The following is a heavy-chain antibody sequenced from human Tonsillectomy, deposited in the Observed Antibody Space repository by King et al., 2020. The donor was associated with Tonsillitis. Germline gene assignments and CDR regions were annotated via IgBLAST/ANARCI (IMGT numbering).Heavy chain of an antibody. CDR2: STKKGNNYVT. J-gene: IGHJ3*02. Sequence: QLVQSGGGLVQPGGSLKLSCAASGFIFNGSSVHWVRQASGKGLEWVGRSTKKGNNYVTAYGASVEGRMSIARDDSKNTAYLQMNSLNTEDTAVYYCTRRNSGSYYNNAFDIWGQGTMVTVSS. CDR1: GFIFNGSS. V-gene: IGHV3-73*01. CDR3: TRRNSGSYYNNAFDI. D-gene: IGHD1-26*01.